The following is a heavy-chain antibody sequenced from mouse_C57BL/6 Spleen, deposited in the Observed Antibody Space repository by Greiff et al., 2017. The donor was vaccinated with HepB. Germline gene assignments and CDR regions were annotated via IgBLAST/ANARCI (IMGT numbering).Heavy chain of an antibody. CDR1: GFTFSDYY. CDR2: INYDGSST. Sequence: EVKLMESEGGLVQPGSSMKLSCTASGFTFSDYYMAWVRQVPEKGLEWVANINYDGSSTYYLDSLKSRFIISRDNAKNILYLQMSSLKSEDTATYYCARDGHGNWDYWGQGTTLTVSS. D-gene: IGHD2-1*01. J-gene: IGHJ2*01. V-gene: IGHV5-16*01. CDR3: ARDGHGNWDY.